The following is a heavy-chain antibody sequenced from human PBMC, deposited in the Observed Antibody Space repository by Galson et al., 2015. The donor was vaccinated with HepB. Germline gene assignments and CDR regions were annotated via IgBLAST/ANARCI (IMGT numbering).Heavy chain of an antibody. CDR1: GFTFSSYS. Sequence: SLRLSCAASGFTFSSYSMNWVRQAPGKGLEWVSYISSSSSTIYYADSVKGRFTISRDNAKNSLYLQMNSLRAEDTAVYYCARVWELRWFDPWGQGTLVTVSS. V-gene: IGHV3-48*04. J-gene: IGHJ5*02. D-gene: IGHD1-26*01. CDR2: ISSSSSTI. CDR3: ARVWELRWFDP.